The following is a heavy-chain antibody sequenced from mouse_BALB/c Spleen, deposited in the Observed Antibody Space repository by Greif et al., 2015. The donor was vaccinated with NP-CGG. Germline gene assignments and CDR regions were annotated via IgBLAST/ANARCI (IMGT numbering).Heavy chain of an antibody. J-gene: IGHJ2*01. V-gene: IGHV1-9*01. CDR3: ASYYRYDGYFDH. CDR1: GYTFSSYW. D-gene: IGHD2-14*01. CDR2: ILPGSGST. Sequence: QVQLKQSGAELMKPGASVKISCKATGYTFSSYWIEWVKQRPGHGLEWIGEILPGSGSTNYNEKFKGKATFTADASSNTAYMQLSSLTSEDSAVYYCASYYRYDGYFDHWGQGTTLTVSS.